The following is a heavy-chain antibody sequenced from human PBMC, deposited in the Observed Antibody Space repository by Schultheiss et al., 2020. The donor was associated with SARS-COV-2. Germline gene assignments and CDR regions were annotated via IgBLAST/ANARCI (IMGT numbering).Heavy chain of an antibody. J-gene: IGHJ6*03. CDR2: INHSGST. D-gene: IGHD1-14*01. Sequence: SETLSLTCTVSGGSISSTSYYWGWIRQPPGKGLEWIGEINHSGSTNYNPSLKTRVTISVDTSKNQFSLKLSSVTAAESAIYYCARTRSEPAFYYYYYMDVWGKGTTVTVSS. CDR3: ARTRSEPAFYYYYYMDV. V-gene: IGHV4-39*07. CDR1: GGSISSTSYY.